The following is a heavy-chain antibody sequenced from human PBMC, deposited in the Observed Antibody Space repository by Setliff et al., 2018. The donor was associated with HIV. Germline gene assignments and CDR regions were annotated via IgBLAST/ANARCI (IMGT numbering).Heavy chain of an antibody. CDR2: LHLSGDT. D-gene: IGHD2-2*01. J-gene: IGHJ6*03. CDR3: VRGYCSSTTCYDDYYYMDV. CDR1: RDSINGHW. Sequence: SETLSLTCTVSRDSINGHWWSWIRQPAGKGLEWIGRLHLSGDTNYNPSLKSRVTMSIDTSKNQFFLKLSSVTAADTAVYYCVRGYCSSTTCYDDYYYMDVWGKGSTVTVSS. V-gene: IGHV4-4*07.